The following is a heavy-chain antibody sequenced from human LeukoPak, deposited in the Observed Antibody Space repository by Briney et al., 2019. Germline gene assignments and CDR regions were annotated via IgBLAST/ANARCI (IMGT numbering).Heavy chain of an antibody. D-gene: IGHD6-13*01. V-gene: IGHV4-38-2*02. CDR1: GYSISSGYY. CDR3: ARDPSGYSSSWYRVGYYYYYMDV. J-gene: IGHJ6*03. CDR2: IYHSGST. Sequence: SETLSLTCTVSGYSISSGYYWGWIRQPPGKGLEWIGSIYHSGSTYYNPSLKSRVTISVDTSKNQFSLKLSSVTAADTAVYYCARDPSGYSSSWYRVGYYYYYMDVWGKGTTVTVSS.